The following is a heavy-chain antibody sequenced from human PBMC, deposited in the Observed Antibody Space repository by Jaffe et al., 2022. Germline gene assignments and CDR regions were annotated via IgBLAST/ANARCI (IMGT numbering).Heavy chain of an antibody. D-gene: IGHD2-15*01. CDR3: ASGYCSGGSCQPALEDV. CDR2: ISSSSSTI. CDR1: GFTFSSYS. V-gene: IGHV3-48*01. J-gene: IGHJ6*04. Sequence: EVQLVESGGGLVQPGGSLRLSCAASGFTFSSYSMNWVRQAPGKGLEWVSYISSSSSTIYYADSVKGRFTISRDNAKNSLYLQMNSLRAEDTAVYYCASGYCSGGSCQPALEDVWGKGTTVTVSS.